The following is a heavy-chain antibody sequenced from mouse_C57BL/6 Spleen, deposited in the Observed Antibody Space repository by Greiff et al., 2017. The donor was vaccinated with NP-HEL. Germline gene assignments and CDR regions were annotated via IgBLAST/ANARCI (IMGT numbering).Heavy chain of an antibody. CDR3: ARQNLGRFWYFDV. CDR2: ISNLAYSI. CDR1: GFTFSDYG. D-gene: IGHD4-1*01. Sequence: EVQGVESGGGLVQPGGSLKLSCAASGFTFSDYGMAWVRQAPRKGPEWVAFISNLAYSIYYADTVTGRFTISRENAKNTLYLEMSSLRSEDTAMYYCARQNLGRFWYFDVWGTGTTVTVSS. V-gene: IGHV5-15*01. J-gene: IGHJ1*03.